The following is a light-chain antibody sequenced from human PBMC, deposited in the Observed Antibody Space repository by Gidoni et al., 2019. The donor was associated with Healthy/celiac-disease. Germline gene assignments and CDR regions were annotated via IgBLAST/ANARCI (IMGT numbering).Light chain of an antibody. CDR3: QQYNNWPRT. Sequence: EIVMTQSPATLSVSPGERATLPCRASQSVSSNLAWYQQKPGQAPRLLISGASTRATGIPARFSGSGSGTEFTLTISSLQSEDFAVYYCQQYNNWPRTFGQGTKVEIK. CDR2: GAS. V-gene: IGKV3-15*01. J-gene: IGKJ1*01. CDR1: QSVSSN.